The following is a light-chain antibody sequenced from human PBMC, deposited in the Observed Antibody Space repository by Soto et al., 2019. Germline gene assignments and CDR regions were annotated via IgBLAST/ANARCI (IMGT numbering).Light chain of an antibody. CDR3: QHYGRSPM. CDR2: ATS. J-gene: IGKJ1*01. Sequence: EIVFAQSPGTLSLSPGERATLSCRASQSVTSTYLAWYQQRPGQAPRLLLYATSSRAIGVPDRFSGSGSGTDFTLTISRLEPEDFATYYCQHYGRSPMFGQGTKVEIK. CDR1: QSVTSTY. V-gene: IGKV3-20*01.